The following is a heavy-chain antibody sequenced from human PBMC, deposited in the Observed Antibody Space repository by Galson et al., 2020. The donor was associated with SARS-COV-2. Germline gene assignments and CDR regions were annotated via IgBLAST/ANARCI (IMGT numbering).Heavy chain of an antibody. CDR2: ISSSGSTI. J-gene: IGHJ6*02. CDR3: ARVIEFTIFGVVINYYYYGMDV. V-gene: IGHV3-11*01. D-gene: IGHD3-3*01. CDR1: GFTFSDYY. Sequence: TGGSLRLSCAASGFTFSDYYMSWIRQAPGKGLEWVSYISSSGSTIYYAASVKGRFTISRHTAKNSLYLQMNSLRAEDTAVYYCARVIEFTIFGVVINYYYYGMDVWGQGTTVTVSS.